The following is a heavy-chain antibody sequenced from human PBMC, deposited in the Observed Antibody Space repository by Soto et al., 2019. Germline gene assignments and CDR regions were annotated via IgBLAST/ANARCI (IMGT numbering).Heavy chain of an antibody. D-gene: IGHD3-3*01. CDR3: AKPIFGVVSPFDY. Sequence: EVQLLESGGGLVQPGGSLRLSCAASGFTFSSYAMSWVRQAPGKGLEWVSAISGSGGSTYYAESAKGRFTIARDNSKNTLYLQMNSLRADDMEVYYCAKPIFGVVSPFDYWCQGTLVTVSS. CDR2: ISGSGGST. V-gene: IGHV3-23*01. J-gene: IGHJ4*02. CDR1: GFTFSSYA.